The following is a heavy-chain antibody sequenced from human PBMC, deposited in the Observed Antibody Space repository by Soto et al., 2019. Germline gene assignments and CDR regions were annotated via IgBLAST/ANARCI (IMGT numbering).Heavy chain of an antibody. V-gene: IGHV1-2*02. CDR3: GRGRSGQIVVYY. Sequence: ASVKVSCKASGYTFTGHYIHWVRQAPEQGPEWMGEIGPETGATRYAQKFQGRVTMTRDMSITTVYMELNNLSPDDTAVYYCGRGRSGQIVVYYWGQGTPVTVSS. CDR1: GYTFTGHY. D-gene: IGHD1-26*01. J-gene: IGHJ4*02. CDR2: IGPETGAT.